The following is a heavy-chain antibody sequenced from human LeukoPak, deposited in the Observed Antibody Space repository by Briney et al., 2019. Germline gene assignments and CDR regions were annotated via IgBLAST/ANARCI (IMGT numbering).Heavy chain of an antibody. Sequence: PGGSLRLSCAASGFTFSSFWMSWVRQAPGKGLEWVANIKQDGSVQYYVDSVKGRFTIPRDNAKNSLYLQMNSPRAEDTAVYYCARKGLGDCWGQGTLVTVSS. V-gene: IGHV3-7*01. CDR2: IKQDGSVQ. J-gene: IGHJ4*02. CDR1: GFTFSSFW. D-gene: IGHD3-22*01. CDR3: ARKGLGDC.